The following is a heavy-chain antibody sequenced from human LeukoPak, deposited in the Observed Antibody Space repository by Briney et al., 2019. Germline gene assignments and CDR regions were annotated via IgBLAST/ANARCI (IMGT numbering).Heavy chain of an antibody. Sequence: SETLSLTCAVSGGSISSGGYSWSWIRQPPGKGLEWIGYIYHSGSTYYNPSLKSRVTISVDRSKNQFSLKLSSVTAADTAVYYSARGNNKYDFWSGYYHPFDYWGQGTLVTVSS. CDR2: IYHSGST. J-gene: IGHJ4*02. CDR3: ARGNNKYDFWSGYYHPFDY. CDR1: GGSISSGGYS. D-gene: IGHD3-3*01. V-gene: IGHV4-30-2*01.